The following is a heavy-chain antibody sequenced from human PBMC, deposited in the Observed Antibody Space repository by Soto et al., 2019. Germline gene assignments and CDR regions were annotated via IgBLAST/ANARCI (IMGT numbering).Heavy chain of an antibody. Sequence: QVQLVESGGGVVQPGRSLRLSCAASGFTFSSYGMHWVRQAPGKGLEWVAVIYYDGSNKYYADSVKGRFTISRDNSKNTLYLQMNSLRAEDTAVFYCARSQYSSSWYPFDYWGPGTLVTVSS. D-gene: IGHD6-13*01. CDR1: GFTFSSYG. J-gene: IGHJ4*02. CDR2: IYYDGSNK. CDR3: ARSQYSSSWYPFDY. V-gene: IGHV3-33*01.